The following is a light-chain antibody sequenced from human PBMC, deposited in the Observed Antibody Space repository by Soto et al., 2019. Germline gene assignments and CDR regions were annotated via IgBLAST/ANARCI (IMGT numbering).Light chain of an antibody. CDR1: QSLSSGY. J-gene: IGKJ1*01. V-gene: IGKV3-20*01. CDR2: AAS. Sequence: EIVLTQSPGTLSLSPGERATLSCRASQSLSSGYLAWYQQKPGQAPTILIYAASSRATGIPDRFSGSGSGTDFSLTISRLEPEDFAVYHCHQYDTSPRTFGQGTKVEI. CDR3: HQYDTSPRT.